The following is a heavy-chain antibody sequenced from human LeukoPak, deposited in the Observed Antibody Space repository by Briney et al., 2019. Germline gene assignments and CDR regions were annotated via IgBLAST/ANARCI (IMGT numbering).Heavy chain of an antibody. CDR2: IDPSDSYT. Sequence: GAALQISSRGAGYGFTNYWIIWGRRMPGKGGEGMGRIDPSDSYTNYSPSFQGHVTISADKSISTAYLQWSGLKASDTAMYYCARLCPRYDCGMDVWGQGTSVTVSS. V-gene: IGHV5-10-1*01. CDR3: ARLCPRYDCGMDV. J-gene: IGHJ6*02. CDR1: GYGFTNYW.